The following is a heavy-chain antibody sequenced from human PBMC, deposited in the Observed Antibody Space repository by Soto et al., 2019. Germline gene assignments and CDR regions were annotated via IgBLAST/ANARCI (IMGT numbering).Heavy chain of an antibody. Sequence: GGSLRLSCAVSGFTVSNNYMNWVRQAPGKGLEWVSVIYSDDTTFYADSVKGRFTISRHNSKNTLYLQMNSLRAEDTAVYYCAREGGYYHYFDYWGQGTLVTVSS. CDR1: GFTVSNNY. CDR3: AREGGYYHYFDY. D-gene: IGHD1-26*01. V-gene: IGHV3-53*04. CDR2: IYSDDTT. J-gene: IGHJ4*02.